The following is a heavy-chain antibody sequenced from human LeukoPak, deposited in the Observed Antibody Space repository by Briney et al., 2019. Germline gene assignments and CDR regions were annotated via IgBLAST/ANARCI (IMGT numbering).Heavy chain of an antibody. D-gene: IGHD3-16*01. CDR1: GGTFSSYT. V-gene: IGHV1-69*02. CDR2: IIPILGIA. J-gene: IGHJ4*02. Sequence: SVKVSCKASGGTFSSYTISWVRQAPGQGLEWMGRIIPILGIANYAQKFQGRVTITADKSTSTAYMELSSLRSEDTAVYYCARVKSEFGFDYWGQGTLVTVSS. CDR3: ARVKSEFGFDY.